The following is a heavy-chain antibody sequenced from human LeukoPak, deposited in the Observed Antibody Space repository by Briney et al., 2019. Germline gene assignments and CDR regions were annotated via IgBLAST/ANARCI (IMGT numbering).Heavy chain of an antibody. J-gene: IGHJ4*02. CDR2: IVVGSGNT. V-gene: IGHV1-58*02. Sequence: ASVKVSCEASGFTFTSSAMQWVRQARGQRLEWIGWIVVGSGNTNYAQKFQERVTITRDMSTSTAYMELSSLRSEDTAVYYCAADLSRYCGGDCYDYWGQGTLVTVSS. CDR1: GFTFTSSA. CDR3: AADLSRYCGGDCYDY. D-gene: IGHD2-21*01.